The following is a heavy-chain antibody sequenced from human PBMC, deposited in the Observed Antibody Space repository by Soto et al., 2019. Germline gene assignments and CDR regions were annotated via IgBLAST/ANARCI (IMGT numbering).Heavy chain of an antibody. J-gene: IGHJ4*02. D-gene: IGHD1-1*01. Sequence: EVQLVESGGGLIQPGGSLRLSCAASGFTVSSNYMSWVRQAPGKGLEWVSVIYSGGSTYYADSVKGRFTISRDNSKNTLYLQMNSLRAEDTAVYYCARASVLGALAFDYWGQGTLVTDSS. CDR1: GFTVSSNY. CDR2: IYSGGST. V-gene: IGHV3-53*01. CDR3: ARASVLGALAFDY.